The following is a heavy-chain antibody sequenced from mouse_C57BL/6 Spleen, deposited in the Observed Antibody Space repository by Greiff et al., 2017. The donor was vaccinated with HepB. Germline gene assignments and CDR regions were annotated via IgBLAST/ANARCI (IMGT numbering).Heavy chain of an antibody. J-gene: IGHJ3*01. CDR2: IRLKSDNYAT. V-gene: IGHV6-3*01. CDR1: GFTFSNYW. Sequence: DVMLVESGGGLVQPGGSMKLSCVASGFTFSNYWMNWVRQSPEKGLEWVAQIRLKSDNYATHYAESVKGRFTISRDDSKSSVYLQMNNLRAEDTGIYYCTEGNYGSAWFAYWGQGTLVTVSA. CDR3: TEGNYGSAWFAY. D-gene: IGHD1-1*01.